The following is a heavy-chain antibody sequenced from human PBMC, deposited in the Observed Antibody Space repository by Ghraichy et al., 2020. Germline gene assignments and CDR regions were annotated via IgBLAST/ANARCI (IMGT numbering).Heavy chain of an antibody. CDR2: ISYDGSNK. CDR1: GFTFSSYA. D-gene: IGHD3-22*01. V-gene: IGHV3-30-3*01. Sequence: GGSLRLSCAASGFTFSSYAMHWVRQAPGKGLEWVAVISYDGSNKYYADSVKGRFTISRDNSKNTLYLQMNSLRAEDTAVYYCARDPVYYYDSSGYLSWGQGTLVTVSS. J-gene: IGHJ5*02. CDR3: ARDPVYYYDSSGYLS.